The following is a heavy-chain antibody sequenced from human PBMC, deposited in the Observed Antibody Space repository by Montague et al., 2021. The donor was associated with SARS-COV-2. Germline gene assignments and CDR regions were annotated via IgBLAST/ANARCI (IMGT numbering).Heavy chain of an antibody. V-gene: IGHV4-34*01. Sequence: SETLSLTCAVFDGSFSNIYWSWIRQPPGKGLEWIGEINHSGTTYYNPSLKSRVTISVDTSRNQFSLKLNSVTAADAAVYYCASGDDNGSGDLDVWGKGTTVTVSS. CDR2: INHSGTT. CDR1: DGSFSNIY. J-gene: IGHJ6*04. CDR3: ASGDDNGSGDLDV. D-gene: IGHD1-26*01.